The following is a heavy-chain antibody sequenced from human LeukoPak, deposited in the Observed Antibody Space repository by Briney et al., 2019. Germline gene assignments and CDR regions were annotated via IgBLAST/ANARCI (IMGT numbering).Heavy chain of an antibody. CDR3: ARDTIPDY. J-gene: IGHJ4*02. CDR2: IKQDGSDK. CDR1: GFIFSNYW. D-gene: IGHD2-2*01. Sequence: GGSLRLSCAASGFIFSNYWMTWVRQPPGKGLEWVANIKQDGSDKHYVDSVKGRFTISSDNAKNSLYLQVNGLRAEDTAVYYCARDTIPDYWGQGTLVTVSS. V-gene: IGHV3-7*01.